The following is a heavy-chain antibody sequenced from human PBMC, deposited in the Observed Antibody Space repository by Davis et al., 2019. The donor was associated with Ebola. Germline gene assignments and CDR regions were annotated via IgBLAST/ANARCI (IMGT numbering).Heavy chain of an antibody. V-gene: IGHV3-21*05. CDR3: ARGPTVTTDYGMDV. J-gene: IGHJ6*02. CDR1: GFSFSSYN. CDR2: ISSSSSYT. D-gene: IGHD4-17*01. Sequence: GGSLRLSCTTSGFSFSSYNMNWVRQAPGKGLEWVSYISSSSSYTNYADSVKGRFTISRDNAKNSLYLQMNSLRAEDTAVYYCARGPTVTTDYGMDVWGQGTTVTVSS.